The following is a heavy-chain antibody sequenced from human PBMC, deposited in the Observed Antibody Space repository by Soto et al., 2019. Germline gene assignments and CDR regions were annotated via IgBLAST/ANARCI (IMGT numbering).Heavy chain of an antibody. CDR3: ATQSYSNSGAYYYYAMDV. V-gene: IGHV4-30-2*01. D-gene: IGHD4-4*01. J-gene: IGHJ6*02. CDR1: GGSIRSGGYS. Sequence: SETLSLTCAVSGGSIRSGGYSGSLIRQPPGKGLEWIEYIYQSGSTYYNPSLKSRVTISVDRSRNQSSLKLSSVTAADTAVYFCATQSYSNSGAYYYYAMDVWGQGTTVTVSS. CDR2: IYQSGST.